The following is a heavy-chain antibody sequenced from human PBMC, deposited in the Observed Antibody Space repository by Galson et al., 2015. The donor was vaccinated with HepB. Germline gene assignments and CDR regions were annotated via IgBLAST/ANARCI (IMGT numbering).Heavy chain of an antibody. V-gene: IGHV5-10-1*01. Sequence: QSGAEVKKPGESLRISCQGSGYNFSFYWISWVRQMPGKGLEWMGRIDPGDSYTKYSPSFEGHVTISADKSISTAYLQWNNLKASDSAMYYCAREINYSHRRLEDTALYYCVKDIRELPGDGGWLDHWGQGTLVTVSS. J-gene: IGHJ4*02. CDR1: GYNFSFYW. D-gene: IGHD3-10*02. CDR3: AREINYSHRRLEDTALYYCVKDIRELPGDGGWLDH. CDR2: IDPGDSYT.